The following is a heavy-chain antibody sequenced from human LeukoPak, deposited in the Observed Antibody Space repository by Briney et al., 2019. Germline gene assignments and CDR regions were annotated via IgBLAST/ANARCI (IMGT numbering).Heavy chain of an antibody. J-gene: IGHJ4*02. V-gene: IGHV3-11*01. Sequence: GGALRLSCAASGVTFSDYYMSWSRQAPGKGLEGGSYISSSGSTIYYADSVKGRFTISRDNAKNSLYLQINSLRAEDTAVYYCASIWFGEPRLLDYWGQGTLVTVSS. CDR1: GVTFSDYY. CDR3: ASIWFGEPRLLDY. D-gene: IGHD3-10*01. CDR2: ISSSGSTI.